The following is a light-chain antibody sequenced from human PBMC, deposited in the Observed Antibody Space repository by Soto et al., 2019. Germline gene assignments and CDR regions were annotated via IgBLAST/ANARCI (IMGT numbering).Light chain of an antibody. CDR1: SSNIGNNA. CDR2: YDD. Sequence: QSVLTQPPSVSEAPRQRVTISCSGSSSNIGNNAVNWYRQLPGTAPKLLIFYDDLLPSGVSDRFSGSKSGTSASLVISGLQSEDEADYYCATWDDSLTGVVFGGGTKLTVL. CDR3: ATWDDSLTGVV. V-gene: IGLV1-36*01. J-gene: IGLJ2*01.